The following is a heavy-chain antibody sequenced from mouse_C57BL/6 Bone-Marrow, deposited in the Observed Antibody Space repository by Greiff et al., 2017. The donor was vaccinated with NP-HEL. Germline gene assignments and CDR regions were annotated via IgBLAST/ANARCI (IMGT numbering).Heavy chain of an antibody. CDR3: ARGHHYYGSSYGYYFDY. D-gene: IGHD1-1*01. J-gene: IGHJ2*01. V-gene: IGHV1-63*01. Sequence: VQLQQSGAELVRPGPSVKMSCKASGYTFTNYWIGWAKQRPGHGLEWIGDIYPGGGYTNYNEKFKGKATLTADKSSSTAYMQFSSLTSEDSAIYYCARGHHYYGSSYGYYFDYWGQGTTLTVSS. CDR2: IYPGGGYT. CDR1: GYTFTNYW.